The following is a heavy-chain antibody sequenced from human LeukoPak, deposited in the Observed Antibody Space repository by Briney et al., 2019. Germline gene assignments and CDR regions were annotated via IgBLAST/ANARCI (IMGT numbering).Heavy chain of an antibody. Sequence: AGGSLRLSCAASGFTFSSYGMNWVRQAPGKGLEWVSTISGSGGSTYYADSVKGRFTISRDNSKNTLYLQMNSLRAEDTAVYYCAKVYGSGSYGFYYYYYYMDVWGKGTTVTISS. CDR3: AKVYGSGSYGFYYYYYYMDV. CDR2: ISGSGGST. J-gene: IGHJ6*03. CDR1: GFTFSSYG. D-gene: IGHD3-10*01. V-gene: IGHV3-23*01.